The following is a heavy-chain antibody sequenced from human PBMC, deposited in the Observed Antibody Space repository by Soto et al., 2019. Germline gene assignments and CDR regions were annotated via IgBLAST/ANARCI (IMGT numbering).Heavy chain of an antibody. Sequence: EVQLVESGGGLVKPGGSLRLSCVASGFTFSTYTMSWVRQAPGKGLEWLSSIGTSTSYIYYANSVKGRFTIYRDNAKNSVFLQMDSLRAEDTAMYYCARAAFTYSTTSAFPHLVQGTLVTVSS. CDR1: GFTFSTYT. V-gene: IGHV3-21*02. CDR2: IGTSTSYI. CDR3: ARAAFTYSTTSAFPH. J-gene: IGHJ4*02. D-gene: IGHD3-16*01.